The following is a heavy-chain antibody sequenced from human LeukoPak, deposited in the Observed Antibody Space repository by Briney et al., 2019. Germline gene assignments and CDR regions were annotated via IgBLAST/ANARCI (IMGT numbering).Heavy chain of an antibody. D-gene: IGHD2/OR15-2a*01. CDR1: GFTFSNYG. J-gene: IGHJ3*01. Sequence: GGSLRLSCAASGFTFSNYGMNWVRQAPGKGLEWVSSISDSGGSTYYADSVKGRFTISRDNSKNTLYLQMNSLRAEDTAVYFCAKVTNVTSLYGAFHFWGQGTMVTVSS. CDR3: AKVTNVTSLYGAFHF. V-gene: IGHV3-23*01. CDR2: ISDSGGST.